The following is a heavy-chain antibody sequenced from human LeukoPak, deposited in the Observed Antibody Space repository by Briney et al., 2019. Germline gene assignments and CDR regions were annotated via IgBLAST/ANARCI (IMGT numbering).Heavy chain of an antibody. J-gene: IGHJ4*02. CDR2: IYTSGST. D-gene: IGHD3-10*01. CDR1: GGSISNYY. CDR3: ARDRLLWFGELLTFDY. Sequence: SETLSLTCTVSGGSISNYYWSWLRKPAGKGREWIGLIYTSGSTNYNPSLKSRVTMSVDTSKNQFSLKLSSVTAADTAVYYCARDRLLWFGELLTFDYWGQGTLVTVSS. V-gene: IGHV4-4*07.